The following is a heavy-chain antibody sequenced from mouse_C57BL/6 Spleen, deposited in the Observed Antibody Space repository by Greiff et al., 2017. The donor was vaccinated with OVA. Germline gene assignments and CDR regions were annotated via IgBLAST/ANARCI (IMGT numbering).Heavy chain of an antibody. CDR1: GYTFTDYA. Sequence: QVQLQQSGPELVRPGVSVKISCKGSGYTFTDYAMHWVKQSHAKSLEWIGVISTYYGDASYNQKSKDKATMTVDKSSSTAYMELARLTSEDSAVYYCARLTTVVEGAMDYWGQGTSVTVSS. V-gene: IGHV1-67*01. CDR3: ARLTTVVEGAMDY. J-gene: IGHJ4*01. CDR2: ISTYYGDA. D-gene: IGHD1-1*01.